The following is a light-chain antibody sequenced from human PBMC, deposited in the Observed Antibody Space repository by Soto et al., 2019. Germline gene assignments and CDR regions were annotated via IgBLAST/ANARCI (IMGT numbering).Light chain of an antibody. J-gene: IGLJ2*01. V-gene: IGLV2-14*03. Sequence: QSALTQPASVSGSPGQSIPISCTGTSSDIGAYNFVSWYQQHPGKAPKLTLYDVNIRPSGVSNRFSGSKSGNTASLTISGLQAEDEADYYCTSWTTSTTMIFGGGTKLTVL. CDR3: TSWTTSTTMI. CDR1: SSDIGAYNF. CDR2: DVN.